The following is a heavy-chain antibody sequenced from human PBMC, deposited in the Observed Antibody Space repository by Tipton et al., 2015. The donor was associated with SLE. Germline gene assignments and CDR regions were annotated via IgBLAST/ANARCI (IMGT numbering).Heavy chain of an antibody. CDR3: ARVPHSSTGYFDY. CDR2: INHSGST. D-gene: IGHD6-6*01. V-gene: IGHV4-34*01. CDR1: GGAFSVYY. Sequence: TLSLTCAVYGGAFSVYYWTWIRQPPGKGLGWIGQINHSGSTDYNPSLKSRVTISVDTSKNQFSLKLTSVTAADTAVYYCARVPHSSTGYFDYWGQGKLVTVSP. J-gene: IGHJ4*02.